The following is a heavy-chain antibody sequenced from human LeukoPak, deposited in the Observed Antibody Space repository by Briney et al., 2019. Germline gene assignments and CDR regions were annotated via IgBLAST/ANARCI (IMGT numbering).Heavy chain of an antibody. Sequence: ASVKVSCKASGYTFTSYYMHWVRQAPGQGLEWMGWINPNSGGTNYAQKFQGRVTMTRDTSISTAYMELSRLRSDDTAVYYCARESPTHSSWGSSGWFDPWGQGTLVTVSS. CDR2: INPNSGGT. D-gene: IGHD6-13*01. CDR3: ARESPTHSSWGSSGWFDP. V-gene: IGHV1-2*02. CDR1: GYTFTSYY. J-gene: IGHJ5*02.